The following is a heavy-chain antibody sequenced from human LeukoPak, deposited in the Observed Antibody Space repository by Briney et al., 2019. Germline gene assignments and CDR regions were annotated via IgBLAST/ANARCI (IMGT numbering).Heavy chain of an antibody. V-gene: IGHV4-39*07. D-gene: IGHD6-13*01. Sequence: SETLSLTCTVSGGSISSSSYYWGWIRQPPGKGLEWIESIYYSGSTYYNPSLKSRVTISVDTSKNQFSLKLSSVTAADTAVYYCAGGSSWYHYYYMDVWGKGTTVTVSS. CDR1: GGSISSSSYY. CDR3: AGGSSWYHYYYMDV. J-gene: IGHJ6*03. CDR2: IYYSGST.